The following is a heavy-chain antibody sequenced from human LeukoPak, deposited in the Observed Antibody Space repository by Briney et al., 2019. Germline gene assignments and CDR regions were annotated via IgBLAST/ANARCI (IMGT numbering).Heavy chain of an antibody. V-gene: IGHV1-46*01. CDR1: GYTFTSYY. Sequence: GASVKVSCKASGYTFTSYYMHWVRQAPGQGLEWMGIINPSGGTRTYAQKFQGRVTMTSDTSTSSINMELSGLRSGDTAVYYCARALAPYGSGSYAFDYWGQGTLVTVSS. CDR3: ARALAPYGSGSYAFDY. CDR2: INPSGGTR. D-gene: IGHD3-10*01. J-gene: IGHJ4*02.